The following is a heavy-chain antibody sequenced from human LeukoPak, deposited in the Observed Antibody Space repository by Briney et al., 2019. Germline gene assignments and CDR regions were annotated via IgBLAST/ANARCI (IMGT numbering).Heavy chain of an antibody. V-gene: IGHV1-46*01. J-gene: IGHJ4*02. CDR1: ADTFISYY. Sequence: GASFKVSRKAAADTFISYYLHWVRRAPGRGLEWMGKIDPSGGSTRYAQKFQGRVNMTRDISASTVYMELSSLRSEDTAVYYCATGAGTTGNWGQGTLVTVSS. D-gene: IGHD1-1*01. CDR2: IDPSGGST. CDR3: ATGAGTTGN.